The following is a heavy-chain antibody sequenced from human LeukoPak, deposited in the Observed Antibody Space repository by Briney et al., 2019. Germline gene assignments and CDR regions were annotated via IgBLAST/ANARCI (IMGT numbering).Heavy chain of an antibody. J-gene: IGHJ4*02. Sequence: PGGSLRLSCAASGFTFSSYAMSWVRQAPGKGLEWVSAISGSGGSTYYADSVKGRFTISRDNSKNTLYLQMNSLRAEDTAVYYCAKNWRWGSLNWDYFDYWGQGTLVTVSS. V-gene: IGHV3-23*01. D-gene: IGHD5-24*01. CDR2: ISGSGGST. CDR1: GFTFSSYA. CDR3: AKNWRWGSLNWDYFDY.